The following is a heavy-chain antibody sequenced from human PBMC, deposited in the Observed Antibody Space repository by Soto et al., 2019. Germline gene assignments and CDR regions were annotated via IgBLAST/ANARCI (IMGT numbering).Heavy chain of an antibody. J-gene: IGHJ4*02. CDR2: ISWNSGSI. CDR1: GFTFDDYA. V-gene: IGHV3-9*01. Sequence: EVQLVESGGGLVQPGRSLRLSCAASGFTFDDYAMHWVRQAPGKGLEWVSGISWNSGSIGYADSVKGRFTISRDNAKNYLYLQMNSLRAEDTALYYCAKDKTLSGWYAFDYCGQGTLVTVSS. D-gene: IGHD6-19*01. CDR3: AKDKTLSGWYAFDY.